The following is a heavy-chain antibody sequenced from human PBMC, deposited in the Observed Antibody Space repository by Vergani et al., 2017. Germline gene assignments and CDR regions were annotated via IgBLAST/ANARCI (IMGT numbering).Heavy chain of an antibody. J-gene: IGHJ3*02. Sequence: QVQLVQSGAEVKKPGSSVKVSCKASGGTFSSYAISWVRQAPGQGLEWMGGINTNTGNPTYAQGFTGRFVFSLDTSVSTAYLQISSLKAEDTAVYYCARSPWGEPDVFDIWGQGTMVTVSS. CDR1: GGTFSSYA. D-gene: IGHD3-16*01. CDR2: INTNTGNP. CDR3: ARSPWGEPDVFDI. V-gene: IGHV7-4-1*02.